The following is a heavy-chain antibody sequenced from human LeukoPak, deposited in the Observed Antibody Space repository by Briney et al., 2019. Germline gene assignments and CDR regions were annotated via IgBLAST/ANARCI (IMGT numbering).Heavy chain of an antibody. J-gene: IGHJ5*02. V-gene: IGHV3-11*01. CDR3: ATDRTGFDT. CDR2: INIGGTNT. Sequence: GGSLRLSCAASGFTFNDYYMSWIRQSPGKGLEWLSYINIGGTNTHYADSVKGRFTISRDNAKKSLYLEMNNLRAEDTAVYYCATDRTGFDTWGQGVLVNVSS. CDR1: GFTFNDYY.